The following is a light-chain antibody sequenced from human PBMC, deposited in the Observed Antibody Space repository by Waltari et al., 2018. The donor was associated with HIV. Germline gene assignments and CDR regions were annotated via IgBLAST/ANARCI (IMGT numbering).Light chain of an antibody. CDR3: SSYANKNGFYVV. J-gene: IGLJ2*01. Sequence: QSALTQPPSASGSPGQSVTISCPGTNSDIGGYNYVSWYQQHPGKAPKLVISEVTKRPSVFPGRFCGSKSGTTASLTVSGLQAEDEADYYCSSYANKNGFYVVFGGGTRLTVL. CDR1: NSDIGGYNY. CDR2: EVT. V-gene: IGLV2-8*01.